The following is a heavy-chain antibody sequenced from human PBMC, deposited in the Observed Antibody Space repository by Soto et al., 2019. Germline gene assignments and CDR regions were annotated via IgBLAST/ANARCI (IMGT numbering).Heavy chain of an antibody. CDR1: GFSVTANY. D-gene: IGHD5-12*01. Sequence: EVQVVESGGGLIQPGGSLRLSCEVSGFSVTANYMSWVRQAPGKGLEWVSVIYSGGSTYDIDSVKGRFRISRDISKNTLYLQMNSLRAEDTAVYYCHGYGYWGQGTLVTVSS. V-gene: IGHV3-53*01. CDR2: IYSGGST. CDR3: HGYGY. J-gene: IGHJ4*02.